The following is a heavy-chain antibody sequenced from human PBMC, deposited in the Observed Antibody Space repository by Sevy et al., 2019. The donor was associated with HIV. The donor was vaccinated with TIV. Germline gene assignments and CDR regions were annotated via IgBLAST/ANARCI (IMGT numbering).Heavy chain of an antibody. CDR3: ARDRGEILRSAFKS. D-gene: IGHD3-10*01. CDR2: ISHDGRNNK. CDR1: GFTFSEFG. V-gene: IGHV3-30*04. Sequence: GGSLRLSCAASGFTFSEFGMHWVRQAPGKGLEWVAVISHDGRNNKYNADSGKGRFTISRDNSKKTLYLQMNSLRADDTEIYYCARDRGEILRSAFKSWGQGTLVTVSS. J-gene: IGHJ5*02.